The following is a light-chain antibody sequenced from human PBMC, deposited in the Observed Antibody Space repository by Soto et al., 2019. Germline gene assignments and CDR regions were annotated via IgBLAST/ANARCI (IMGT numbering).Light chain of an antibody. V-gene: IGKV3D-15*01. CDR2: DIS. J-gene: IGKJ4*01. CDR1: QSVSSN. CDR3: QQYNDWPLT. Sequence: EIVMTQSPATLSVSPGERATLSCRASQSVSSNLAWSQQKPGQAPSLLIYDISARATGIPTRFSGSGSGTEFTLTISSLQSEDFAVYYCQQYNDWPLTFGGGTKVESK.